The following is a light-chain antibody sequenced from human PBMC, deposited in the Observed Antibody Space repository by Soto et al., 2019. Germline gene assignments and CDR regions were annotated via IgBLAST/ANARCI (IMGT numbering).Light chain of an antibody. CDR3: QQYNNWPRT. Sequence: IVMTQSPATLSVSPGESATLSCRASQSVGSDLAWYHQRPGQAPRLLIYGASTRATGTPARFSGSGSGTEFTLTISSLQSEDFAVYYCQQYNNWPRTFGQGTKVEIQ. CDR1: QSVGSD. J-gene: IGKJ1*01. CDR2: GAS. V-gene: IGKV3-15*01.